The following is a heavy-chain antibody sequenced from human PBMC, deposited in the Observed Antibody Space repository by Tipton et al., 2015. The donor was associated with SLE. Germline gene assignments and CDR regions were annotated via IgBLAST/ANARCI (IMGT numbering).Heavy chain of an antibody. Sequence: TLSLTCSVSGVSIGSTGYFWGWIRQSPGKGLVWVGHVHDSGTTYYNPSLESRVTVSIDTSKNQLSLKLTSVTAADTSVYYCARGAKERITLVRVRPYYFDYWGQGSLVTVSS. V-gene: IGHV4-39*02. CDR3: ARGAKERITLVRVRPYYFDY. CDR2: VHDSGTT. J-gene: IGHJ4*01. CDR1: GVSIGSTGYF. D-gene: IGHD3-10*01.